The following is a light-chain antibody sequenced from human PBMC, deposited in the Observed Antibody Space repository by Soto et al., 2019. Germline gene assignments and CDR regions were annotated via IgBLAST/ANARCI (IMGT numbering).Light chain of an antibody. V-gene: IGLV2-14*01. CDR1: SSDIGGYNY. J-gene: IGLJ1*01. CDR3: SSYTSRRVL. CDR2: EVS. Sequence: QSALTQPASVSGSPGQSITISCTGTSSDIGGYNYVSWYQQHPGKAPKLIIYEVSNRPSGISYRFSGSKSGNTASLTISGLQPEDEADYYCSSYTSRRVLFGTGTKVTVL.